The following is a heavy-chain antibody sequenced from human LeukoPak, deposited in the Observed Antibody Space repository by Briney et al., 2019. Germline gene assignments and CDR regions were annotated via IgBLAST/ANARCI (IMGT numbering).Heavy chain of an antibody. D-gene: IGHD3-10*01. Sequence: GGSLRLSCAASGFTFSSYAMSWVRQAPGKGLEWVSAISGSGGSTYYADSVKGRFTISRDNSKNTLYLQMNSLRAEDTAVYYCAKDLWGSASYQTPYFDYWGQGTLVTVSS. J-gene: IGHJ4*02. CDR3: AKDLWGSASYQTPYFDY. CDR1: GFTFSSYA. CDR2: ISGSGGST. V-gene: IGHV3-23*01.